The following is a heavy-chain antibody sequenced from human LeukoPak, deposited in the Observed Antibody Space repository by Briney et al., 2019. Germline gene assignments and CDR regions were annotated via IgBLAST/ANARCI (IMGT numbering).Heavy chain of an antibody. D-gene: IGHD3-16*01. CDR3: AKDMGLGEPLDY. J-gene: IGHJ4*02. CDR1: GFTFSSYS. Sequence: GGSLRLSCAASGFTFSSYSMNWVRQAPGKGLEWVSSISSSSSYIYYADSVKGRFTISRDNAKNSLYLQMNSLRAEDTALYYCAKDMGLGEPLDYWGQGTLVTVSS. V-gene: IGHV3-21*04. CDR2: ISSSSSYI.